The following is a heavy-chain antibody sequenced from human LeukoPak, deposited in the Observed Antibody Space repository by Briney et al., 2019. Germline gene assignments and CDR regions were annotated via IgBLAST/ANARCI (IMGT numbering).Heavy chain of an antibody. D-gene: IGHD2-21*01. CDR3: ARGPHIAYYFDY. CDR2: ISAYNGNT. Sequence: ASVNVSCKASGYTFTSYGISWVRQAPGQGLEWVGWISAYNGNTNYAQKLQGRVTMTTDTSTSTAYMELRSLRSDDTAVYYCARGPHIAYYFDYWGQGTLVTVSS. CDR1: GYTFTSYG. J-gene: IGHJ4*02. V-gene: IGHV1-18*01.